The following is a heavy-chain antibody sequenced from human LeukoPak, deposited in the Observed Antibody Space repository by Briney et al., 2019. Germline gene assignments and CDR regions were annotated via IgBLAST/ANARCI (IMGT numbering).Heavy chain of an antibody. V-gene: IGHV4-59*01. D-gene: IGHD5/OR15-5a*01. CDR2: IYYSGST. J-gene: IGHJ4*02. CDR1: GGSISSYY. Sequence: PSETLSHTCTVSGGSISSYYWSWIRQPPGKGLEWIGYIYYSGSTNYNPSLKSRVTISVDTSKNQFSLKLSSVTAADTAVYYCARGPLVFDYWGQGTLVTVSS. CDR3: ARGPLVFDY.